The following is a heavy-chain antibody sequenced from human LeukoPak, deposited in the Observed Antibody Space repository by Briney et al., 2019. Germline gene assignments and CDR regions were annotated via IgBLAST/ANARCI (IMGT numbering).Heavy chain of an antibody. Sequence: PSEILSLTCTVSGGSISSSSYYWGWIRQPPGKGLEWIGSIYYSGSTYYNPSLKSRVTISVDTSKNQFSLKLSSVTAADTAVYYCASIAGRDLLQFDYWGQGTLVTVSS. J-gene: IGHJ4*02. CDR3: ASIAGRDLLQFDY. D-gene: IGHD2-15*01. V-gene: IGHV4-39*01. CDR2: IYYSGST. CDR1: GGSISSSSYY.